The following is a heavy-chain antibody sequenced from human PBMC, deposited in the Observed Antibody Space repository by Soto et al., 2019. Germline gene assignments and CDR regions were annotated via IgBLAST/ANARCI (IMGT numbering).Heavy chain of an antibody. J-gene: IGHJ6*02. D-gene: IGHD6-19*01. V-gene: IGHV6-1*01. CDR3: ARGGDSSGWRGYYYYGMDV. CDR1: GDSVSSNSAA. CDR2: TYYRSKWYN. Sequence: SQTLSLTCAISGDSVSSNSAAWNWIRQSPSRGLEWLGRTYYRSKWYNDYAVSVKSRITTNPDTSKNQFSLQLNSVTPEDTAVYYCARGGDSSGWRGYYYYGMDVWGQGTTVTVS.